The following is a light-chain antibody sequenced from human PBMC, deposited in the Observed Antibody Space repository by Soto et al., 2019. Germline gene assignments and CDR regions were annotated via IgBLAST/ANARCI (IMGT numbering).Light chain of an antibody. Sequence: DIVLTQSPGTLSLSPGDRATLSCRSSQSVSTSYLAWYQQKPGQAPRLLIYGASSRATGIPDRFSGSGSGTDFTLTISSLQPEDFATYYCQQSYSTPRTFGQGTKVDIK. CDR1: QSVSTSY. V-gene: IGKV3-20*01. J-gene: IGKJ1*01. CDR2: GAS. CDR3: QQSYSTPRT.